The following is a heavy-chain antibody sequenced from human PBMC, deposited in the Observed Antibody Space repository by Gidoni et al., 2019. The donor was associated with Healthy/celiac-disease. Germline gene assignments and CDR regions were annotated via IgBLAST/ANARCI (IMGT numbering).Heavy chain of an antibody. CDR2: IIPIFGTA. CDR3: ARVPIAAAAHSYFDY. CDR1: GGPFSSYA. V-gene: IGHV1-69*06. Sequence: QVQLVQSGAEVKKPGSSVKVSCKASGGPFSSYAISWVRQAPGQGLAWMGGIIPIFGTANYAQKFQGRVTITADKSTSTAYMELSSLRSEDTAVYYCARVPIAAAAHSYFDYWGQGTLVTVSS. J-gene: IGHJ4*02. D-gene: IGHD6-13*01.